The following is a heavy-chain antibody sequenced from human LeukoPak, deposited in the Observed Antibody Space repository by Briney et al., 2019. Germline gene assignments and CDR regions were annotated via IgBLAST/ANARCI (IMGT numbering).Heavy chain of an antibody. J-gene: IGHJ4*02. CDR3: AYGDYLR. CDR2: ISGSGGGT. Sequence: GGSLRLSCAASGFTFSSHAMSWVRQAPGKGLEWVSLISGSGGGTYYADSVRGRFTISRDNSKNTLYLQMNSLRGEDTAVYYCAYGDYLRWGQGTLVTVSS. V-gene: IGHV3-23*01. CDR1: GFTFSSHA. D-gene: IGHD4-17*01.